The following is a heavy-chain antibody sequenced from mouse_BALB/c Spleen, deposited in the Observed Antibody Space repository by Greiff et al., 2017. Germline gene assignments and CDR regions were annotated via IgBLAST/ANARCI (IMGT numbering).Heavy chain of an antibody. CDR2: IDPANGNT. J-gene: IGHJ4*01. Sequence: EVKVEESGAELVKPGASVKLSCTASGFNIKDTYMHWVKQRPEQGLEWIGRIDPANGNTKYDPKFQGKATITADTSSNTAYLQLSSLTSEDTAVYYCARGGTNAMDYWGQGTSVTVSA. CDR1: GFNIKDTY. V-gene: IGHV14-3*02. D-gene: IGHD4-1*01. CDR3: ARGGTNAMDY.